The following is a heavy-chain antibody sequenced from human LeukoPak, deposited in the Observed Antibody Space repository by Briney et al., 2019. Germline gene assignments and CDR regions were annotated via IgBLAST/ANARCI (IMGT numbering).Heavy chain of an antibody. V-gene: IGHV1-8*03. J-gene: IGHJ6*03. D-gene: IGHD2-2*01. Sequence: GASVKVSCKASGYTFTSYDINWVRQATGQGLEWMGWMNPNSGNTGYAQKFQGRVTITRNTSISTAYMELSSLRYEDTAVYYCARARSSHYYYYMDVWGKGTTVTVSS. CDR2: MNPNSGNT. CDR1: GYTFTSYD. CDR3: ARARSSHYYYYMDV.